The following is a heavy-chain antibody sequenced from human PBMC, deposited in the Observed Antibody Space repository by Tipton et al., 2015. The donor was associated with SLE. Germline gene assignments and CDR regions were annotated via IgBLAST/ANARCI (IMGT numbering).Heavy chain of an antibody. CDR1: GFTFSGYA. CDR3: AKLSTYTKSLEY. V-gene: IGHV3-30*02. Sequence: SLRLSCAASGFTFSGYAIHWVRQAPGKGLEWVAYIRHDATETSFADSVKGRFSISRDNPKKKVFLEMKSLRPEDTAVYYCAKLSTYTKSLEYWGPGTLVAVSS. J-gene: IGHJ4*02. D-gene: IGHD2/OR15-2a*01. CDR2: IRHDATET.